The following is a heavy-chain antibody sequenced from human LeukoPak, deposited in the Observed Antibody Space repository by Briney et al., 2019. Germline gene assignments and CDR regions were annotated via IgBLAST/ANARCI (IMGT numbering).Heavy chain of an antibody. CDR3: ARVRSSDDAFDI. CDR1: GGSVSSGSYY. D-gene: IGHD6-6*01. V-gene: IGHV4-61*01. Sequence: SETLSLTCTVSGGSVSSGSYYWSWIRQPPRKGLEWIGYIYYSGSTNYNPSLKSRITISVDTSKNQFSLKLSSVTAADTAVYYCARVRSSDDAFDIWGQGTLVTVSS. CDR2: IYYSGST. J-gene: IGHJ3*02.